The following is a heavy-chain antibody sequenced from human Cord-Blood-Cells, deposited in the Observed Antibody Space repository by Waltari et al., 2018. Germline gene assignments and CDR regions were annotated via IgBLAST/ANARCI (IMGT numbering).Heavy chain of an antibody. CDR2: IYSGGST. D-gene: IGHD3-22*01. CDR1: GFPVSSNY. V-gene: IGHV3-53*01. CDR3: ARGIDDSSGYYDY. J-gene: IGHJ4*02. Sequence: EVQLVESGGGLIQPGGSLRLSCAASGFPVSSNYMSWVRQAPGKGLEWVSVIYSGGSTYYADSVKGRFTISRDNSKNTLYLQMNSLRAEDTAVYYCARGIDDSSGYYDYWGQGTLVTVSS.